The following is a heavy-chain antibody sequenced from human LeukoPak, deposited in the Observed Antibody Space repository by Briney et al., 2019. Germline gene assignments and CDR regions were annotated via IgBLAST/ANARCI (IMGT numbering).Heavy chain of an antibody. J-gene: IGHJ4*02. Sequence: SGPALVKSTVKLILTSTLSTISLSTSGMCVSWIRQPRGKALEWLARIDWDDDKYYSTSLKTRLTTSKVTSKIQFVLTVTNMDPVDTATPPSASIRWRCSDFWGQGTLVTVTS. CDR2: IDWDDDK. CDR1: TISLSTSGMC. CDR3: ASIRWRCSDF. V-gene: IGHV2-70*11. D-gene: IGHD2-15*01.